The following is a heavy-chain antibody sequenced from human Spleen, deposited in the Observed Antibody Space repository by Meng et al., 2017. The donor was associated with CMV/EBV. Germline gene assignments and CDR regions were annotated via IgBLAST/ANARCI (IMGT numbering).Heavy chain of an antibody. D-gene: IGHD1/OR15-1a*01. V-gene: IGHV1-2*02. Sequence: KVSCKTSGYTFTGYYIHWVRQAPGRGLEWMGWINANSGDTYYAQRFPGRVTMTRDTSINTAYMELYRLRSDDTAVYYCARGRLEHVDYWGQGTLVTVSS. CDR3: ARGRLEHVDY. J-gene: IGHJ4*02. CDR1: GYTFTGYY. CDR2: INANSGDT.